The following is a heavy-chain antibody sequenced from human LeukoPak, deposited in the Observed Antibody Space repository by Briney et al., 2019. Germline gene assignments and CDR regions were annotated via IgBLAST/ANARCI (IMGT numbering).Heavy chain of an antibody. V-gene: IGHV3-33*08. Sequence: TGGSLRLSCAASGVTLSSYAMSWARQAPGKGLEWVAVIWYDGSNKYYADSVKGRFTISRDNSKNTLYLQMNSLRAEDTAVYYCARDYSSSSCDYWGQGTLVTVSS. CDR1: GVTLSSYA. CDR2: IWYDGSNK. D-gene: IGHD6-6*01. J-gene: IGHJ4*02. CDR3: ARDYSSSSCDY.